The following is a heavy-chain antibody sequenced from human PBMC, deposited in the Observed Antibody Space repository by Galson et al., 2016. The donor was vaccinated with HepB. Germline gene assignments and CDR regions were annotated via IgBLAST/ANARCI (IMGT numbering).Heavy chain of an antibody. CDR2: INPKTGGT. V-gene: IGHV1-2*04. J-gene: IGHJ3*02. Sequence: SVKVSCKASGYTFTGCYLHWVRQAPGQGLEWMGWINPKTGGTNYAQKFQGWVTMTRDTSINTVYMELSRLRSDDTAVYYCARDYYDSNEQGAFDIWGQGTMVTVSS. CDR1: GYTFTGCY. D-gene: IGHD3-22*01. CDR3: ARDYYDSNEQGAFDI.